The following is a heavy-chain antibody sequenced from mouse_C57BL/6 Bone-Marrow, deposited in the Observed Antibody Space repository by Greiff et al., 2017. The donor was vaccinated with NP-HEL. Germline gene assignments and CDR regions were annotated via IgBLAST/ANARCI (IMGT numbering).Heavy chain of an antibody. Sequence: VQLQESGAELARPGASVKLSCKASGYTFTSYGISWVKQRTGQGLEWIGEIYPRSGNTYYNEKFKGKATLTADKSSSTAYVELRSLTSEDSAVYFCARSLITTVVAPFDYWGQGTTLTVSS. J-gene: IGHJ2*01. CDR2: IYPRSGNT. D-gene: IGHD1-1*01. V-gene: IGHV1-81*01. CDR1: GYTFTSYG. CDR3: ARSLITTVVAPFDY.